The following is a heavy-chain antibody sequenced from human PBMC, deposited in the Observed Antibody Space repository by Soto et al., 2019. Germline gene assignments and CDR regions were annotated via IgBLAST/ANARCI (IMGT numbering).Heavy chain of an antibody. V-gene: IGHV4-61*01. J-gene: IGHJ6*02. CDR1: GGSVSSGSYY. CDR3: ARGIEGLYQGRCSYGMDV. CDR2: IYYSGST. Sequence: QVQLQQSGPGLVKPSETLSLTCTVSGGSVSSGSYYWSWIRQPPGKGLEWNGYIYYSGSTHYNPSGKSRVAEAVDTSGNLFALQPTSVAAADTAVYYWARGIEGLYQGRCSYGMDVWGQGTTVTVSS. D-gene: IGHD2-2*01.